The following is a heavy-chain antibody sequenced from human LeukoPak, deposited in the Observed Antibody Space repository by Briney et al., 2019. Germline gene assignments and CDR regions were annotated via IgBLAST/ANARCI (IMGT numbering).Heavy chain of an antibody. V-gene: IGHV4-39*07. Sequence: SETLSLTCTVSGGSISSSSYYWSWIRQPPGKGLEWIGEINHSGSTNYNPSLKSRVTISVDTSKNQFSLKLSSVTAADTAVYYCARAHRLEPRRPYFDYWGQGTLVTVSS. CDR2: INHSGST. J-gene: IGHJ4*02. CDR1: GGSISSSSYY. D-gene: IGHD1-1*01. CDR3: ARAHRLEPRRPYFDY.